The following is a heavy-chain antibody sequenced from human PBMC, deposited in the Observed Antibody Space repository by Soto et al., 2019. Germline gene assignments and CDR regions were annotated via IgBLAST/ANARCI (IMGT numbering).Heavy chain of an antibody. J-gene: IGHJ1*01. D-gene: IGHD2-21*01. V-gene: IGHV3-23*01. CDR2: VSGRGDMT. Sequence: EVRLLESGGGFAQPGGSLRLSCAASGFAFSSYAMTWVRQAPGKGLEWVAAVSGRGDMTYYADSVKGGFTISRDNSNNTLFLQMDSLRVDDTAVFFCAKRTPGYSDYFQNWGQGTLVTVSS. CDR1: GFAFSSYA. CDR3: AKRTPGYSDYFQN.